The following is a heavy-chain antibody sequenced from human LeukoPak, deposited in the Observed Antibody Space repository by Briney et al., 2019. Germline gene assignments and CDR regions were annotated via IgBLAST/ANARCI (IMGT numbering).Heavy chain of an antibody. D-gene: IGHD2-21*01. V-gene: IGHV1-69*05. J-gene: IGHJ6*03. Sequence: ASVKVSCKASGGTFSSYAISWVRQAPGQGLEWMGGIIPIFGTANYAQKFQGRVTITTDESTSTAYMELSSLRSEDTAVYYCAQNLFNPDPRYYYYMDVWGKGTTVTVSS. CDR1: GGTFSSYA. CDR2: IIPIFGTA. CDR3: AQNLFNPDPRYYYYMDV.